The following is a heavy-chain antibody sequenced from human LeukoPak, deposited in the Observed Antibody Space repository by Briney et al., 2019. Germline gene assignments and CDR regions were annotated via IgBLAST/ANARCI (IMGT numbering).Heavy chain of an antibody. V-gene: IGHV3-66*01. Sequence: GGSLRLSCAASGFNITSNYMNWVRQALGKGLEWVAIIYSGGFTYYADSVKGRFTISRDNSKNTLYLQMNSLRAEDTAVYYCARACGGSCLDAFDIWGQGTMVTVSS. D-gene: IGHD2-15*01. CDR1: GFNITSNY. J-gene: IGHJ3*02. CDR3: ARACGGSCLDAFDI. CDR2: IYSGGFT.